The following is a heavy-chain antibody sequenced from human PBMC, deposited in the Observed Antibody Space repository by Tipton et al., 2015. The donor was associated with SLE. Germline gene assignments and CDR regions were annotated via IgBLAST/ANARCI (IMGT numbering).Heavy chain of an antibody. J-gene: IGHJ4*02. CDR1: GITFSRYW. CDR3: AKPRDDYDAYDY. CDR2: IKQDGSEE. D-gene: IGHD5-24*01. Sequence: SLRLSCAASGITFSRYWMSWVRQAPGKGLEWVANIKQDGSEEYYVDSVKGRFTISRDNAKNSLYLQMNSLRAEDTAVYYCAKPRDDYDAYDYWGQGTLVTVSS. V-gene: IGHV3-7*01.